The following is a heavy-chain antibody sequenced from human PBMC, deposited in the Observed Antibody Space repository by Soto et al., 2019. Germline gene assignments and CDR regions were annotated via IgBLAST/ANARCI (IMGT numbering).Heavy chain of an antibody. V-gene: IGHV4-59*01. CDR2: IYYSGST. D-gene: IGHD3-22*01. Sequence: AETLSLTCTVSVGSISSYYWSWIRQPPGKGLEWIGYIYYSGSTNYNPSLKSRVTISVDTSKNQFSLKLSSVTAADTAVYYCARCMVYYDSSGIYFDYWGQGNLVTVSS. CDR1: VGSISSYY. CDR3: ARCMVYYDSSGIYFDY. J-gene: IGHJ4*02.